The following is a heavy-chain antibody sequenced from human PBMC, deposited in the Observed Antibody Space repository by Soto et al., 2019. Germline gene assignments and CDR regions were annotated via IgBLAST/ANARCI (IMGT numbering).Heavy chain of an antibody. Sequence: QVQLVQSGAEVKKPGSSVKVSCKASGGTFSSHAISWVRQAPGQGLEWMGGLIPIFGTANYAQKFQGRVTITADESTNTAYMDLSSLRSEDTAVYDCASPDAYKGYYNGMDVWGQGTTVTVSS. V-gene: IGHV1-69*12. CDR1: GGTFSSHA. CDR3: ASPDAYKGYYNGMDV. D-gene: IGHD1-1*01. J-gene: IGHJ6*02. CDR2: LIPIFGTA.